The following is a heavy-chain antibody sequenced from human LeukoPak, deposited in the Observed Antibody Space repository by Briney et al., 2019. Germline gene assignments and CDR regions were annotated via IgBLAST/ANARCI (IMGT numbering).Heavy chain of an antibody. Sequence: KASQTLSLTCAISGDSVSSNSAAWNWLRQSPSRGLEWLGRTCYRSKWYNDYAVSVESRITINPDTSKNQFSLQLNSVTPEDTAVYYCARGSLSSSWTFDYWGQGTLVTVSS. CDR3: ARGSLSSSWTFDY. J-gene: IGHJ4*02. CDR2: TCYRSKWYN. D-gene: IGHD6-13*01. CDR1: GDSVSSNSAA. V-gene: IGHV6-1*01.